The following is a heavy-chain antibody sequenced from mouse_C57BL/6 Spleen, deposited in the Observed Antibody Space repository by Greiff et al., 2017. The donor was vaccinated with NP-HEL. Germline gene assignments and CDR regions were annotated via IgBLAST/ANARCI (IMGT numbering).Heavy chain of an antibody. J-gene: IGHJ1*03. V-gene: IGHV1-64*01. Sequence: VQLKQPGAELVKPGASVKLSCKASGYTFTSYWMHWVKQRPGQGLEWIGMIHPNSGSTNYNEKFKSKATLTVDKSSSTAYMQLSSLTSEDSAVYYCARLLYGYFDVWGTGTTVTVSS. CDR2: IHPNSGST. CDR1: GYTFTSYW. CDR3: ARLLYGYFDV.